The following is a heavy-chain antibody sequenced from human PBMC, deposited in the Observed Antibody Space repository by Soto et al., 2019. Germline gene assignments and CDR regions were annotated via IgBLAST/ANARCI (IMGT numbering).Heavy chain of an antibody. CDR2: IYYSGST. V-gene: IGHV4-30-4*01. Sequence: PSETLSLTCTVSGGSISSGDYYWSWIRQPLGKGLEWIGYIYYSGSTYYNPSLKSRVTISVDTSKNQFSLKLSSVTAADTAVYYCARDSGYHYYGMDVWGQGTTVTVSS. CDR3: ARDSGYHYYGMDV. CDR1: GGSISSGDYY. J-gene: IGHJ6*02. D-gene: IGHD2-15*01.